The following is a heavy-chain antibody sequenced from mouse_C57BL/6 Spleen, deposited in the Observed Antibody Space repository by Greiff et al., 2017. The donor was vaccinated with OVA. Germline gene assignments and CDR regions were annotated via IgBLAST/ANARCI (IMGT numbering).Heavy chain of an antibody. CDR1: GFTFSSYA. J-gene: IGHJ2*01. Sequence: EVKVVESGGGLVKPGGSLKLSCAASGFTFSSYAMSWVRQTPEKRLEWVATISDGGSYTYYPDNVKGRFTISRDNAKNNLYLQMSHLKSEDTAMYYCARDCRSYYFDYWGQGTTLTVSS. V-gene: IGHV5-4*01. CDR3: ARDCRSYYFDY. CDR2: ISDGGSYT.